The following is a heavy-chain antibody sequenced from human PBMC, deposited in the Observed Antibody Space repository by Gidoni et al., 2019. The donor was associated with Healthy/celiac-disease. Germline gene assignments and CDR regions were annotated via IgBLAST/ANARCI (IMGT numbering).Heavy chain of an antibody. CDR2: IKSKTDGGTT. D-gene: IGHD3-3*01. Sequence: EVQLVESGGGLVKPGGSLSLSCAASGFTFSNARMICVRQAPVKGREWVGRIKSKTDGGTTDYAAPVKGRFTISRDDSKNTLYLQMNSLKTEDTAVYYCTTDTGYYDFWSGYYTGGDYWGQGTLVTVSS. J-gene: IGHJ4*02. V-gene: IGHV3-15*01. CDR1: GFTFSNAR. CDR3: TTDTGYYDFWSGYYTGGDY.